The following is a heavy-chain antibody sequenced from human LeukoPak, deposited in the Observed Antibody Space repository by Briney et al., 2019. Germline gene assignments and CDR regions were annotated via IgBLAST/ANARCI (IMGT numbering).Heavy chain of an antibody. J-gene: IGHJ5*02. V-gene: IGHV4-59*08. Sequence: KSSETLSLTCTVSGASIRNYYWSWIRQSPGEGLEWIGYIYYSGSTNYNPSLESRVAMSVDTSKNQFSLRLSSVTAADTAIYYCARRYSSSWYVGFFDPWGQGTLVTVSS. CDR2: IYYSGST. CDR1: GASIRNYY. CDR3: ARRYSSSWYVGFFDP. D-gene: IGHD6-13*01.